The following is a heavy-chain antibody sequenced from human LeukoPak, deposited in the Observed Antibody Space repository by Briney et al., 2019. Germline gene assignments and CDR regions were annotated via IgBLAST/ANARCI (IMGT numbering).Heavy chain of an antibody. D-gene: IGHD2-21*02. CDR3: ARGGGDIPIDS. J-gene: IGHJ4*02. V-gene: IGHV3-69-1*01. Sequence: GGSLRLSCAASGFTVTSNHMNWVRQAPGKGLEWVASISSRSYGYYADAVKGRFTISRDNARNSLYLQMNSLRAEDTALYYCARGGGDIPIDSWGQGTLVAVSS. CDR1: GFTVTSNH. CDR2: ISSRSYG.